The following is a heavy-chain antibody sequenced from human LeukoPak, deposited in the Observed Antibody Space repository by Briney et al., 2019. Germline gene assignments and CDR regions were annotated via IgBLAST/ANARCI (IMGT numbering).Heavy chain of an antibody. CDR1: GYTFTGYY. Sequence: ASVEVSCKASGYTFTGYYMHWVRQAPGQGLEWMGWINPNSGGTNYAQKFQGRVTMTRDTSISTAYMELSRLRSDDTAVYYCARALTIFGVPTGMDVWGKGTTVTVSS. CDR3: ARALTIFGVPTGMDV. J-gene: IGHJ6*04. D-gene: IGHD3-3*01. V-gene: IGHV1-2*02. CDR2: INPNSGGT.